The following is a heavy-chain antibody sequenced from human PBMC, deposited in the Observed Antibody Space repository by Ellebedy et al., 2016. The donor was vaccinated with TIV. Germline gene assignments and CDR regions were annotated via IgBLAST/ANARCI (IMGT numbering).Heavy chain of an antibody. Sequence: PGGSLRLSCSASGFTFSNYNMHWVRQAPGKGLEYVSAISGTGGRTYYADSVKGRFTISRDNSKSTLYLQMSSLKPEDTAVYYCAKVSNGYGYYFDSWGQGTPVTASS. CDR1: GFTFSNYN. D-gene: IGHD6-19*01. J-gene: IGHJ4*02. CDR2: ISGTGGRT. V-gene: IGHV3-64D*09. CDR3: AKVSNGYGYYFDS.